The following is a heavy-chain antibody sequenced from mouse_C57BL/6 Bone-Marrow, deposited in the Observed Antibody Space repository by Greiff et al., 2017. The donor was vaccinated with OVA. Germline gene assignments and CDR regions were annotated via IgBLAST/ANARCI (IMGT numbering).Heavy chain of an antibody. CDR2: IDPSDSYT. CDR1: GYTFTSYW. CDR3: ARRVYYGSSDY. D-gene: IGHD1-1*01. Sequence: VQLQQPGAELVRPGTSVKLSCKASGYTFTSYWMHWVKQRPGQGLEWIGVIDPSDSYTNYNQKFKGKATLTVDTSSSTAYMQLSSLTSEDSAVYYCARRVYYGSSDYWGQGTTLTVSS. V-gene: IGHV1-59*01. J-gene: IGHJ2*01.